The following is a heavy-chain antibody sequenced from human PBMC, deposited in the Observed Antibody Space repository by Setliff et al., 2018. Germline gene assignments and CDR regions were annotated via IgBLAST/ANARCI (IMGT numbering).Heavy chain of an antibody. V-gene: IGHV4-39*01. Sequence: SETLSLTCSVSGGSISSGSYYWGWIRQSPGKGLEWIGSMYYSGSTYYNPSLKGRVTFSVDTTKNQFSLKLTSMTAADTAVYFCARHLLVQGTYHFDYWGQGSPVTVSS. D-gene: IGHD3-10*01. CDR3: ARHLLVQGTYHFDY. CDR2: MYYSGST. J-gene: IGHJ4*02. CDR1: GGSISSGSYY.